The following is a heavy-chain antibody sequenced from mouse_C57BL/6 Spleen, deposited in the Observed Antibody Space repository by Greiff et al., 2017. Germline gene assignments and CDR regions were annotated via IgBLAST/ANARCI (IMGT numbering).Heavy chain of an antibody. J-gene: IGHJ2*01. CDR1: GYTFTTYP. Sequence: QVHVKQSGAELVKPGASVKMSCKASGYTFTTYPIEWMKQNHGQSLEWIGNFHPYNDDTKYNEKFKGKATLTVEKSSSTVYLELSRLTSDDSAVYYCARGYYGSSWDYFDYWGQGTTLTVSS. V-gene: IGHV1-47*01. CDR2: FHPYNDDT. D-gene: IGHD1-1*01. CDR3: ARGYYGSSWDYFDY.